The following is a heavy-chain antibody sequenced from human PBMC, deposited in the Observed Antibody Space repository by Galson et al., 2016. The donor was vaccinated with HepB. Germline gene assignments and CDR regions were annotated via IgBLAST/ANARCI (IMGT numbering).Heavy chain of an antibody. CDR2: ISSDGKSM. D-gene: IGHD2-21*02. V-gene: IGHV3-64D*08. CDR1: GFTFSSYG. CDR3: VKRERGPADC. J-gene: IGHJ1*01. Sequence: SLRLSCAAPGFTFSSYGLHWVRQAPGKGLEFVAAISSDGKSMYSADSVKGRFSISRDNLRSILYLQMSSLRPEDTATYYCVKRERGPADCWGQGTPVTVSS.